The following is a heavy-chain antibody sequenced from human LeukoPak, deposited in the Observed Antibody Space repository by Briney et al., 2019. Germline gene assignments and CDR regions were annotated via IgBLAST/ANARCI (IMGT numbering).Heavy chain of an antibody. V-gene: IGHV4-59*12. CDR1: RGSIIGYY. J-gene: IGHJ4*02. D-gene: IGHD3-3*01. Sequence: SETLSLTCTVSRGSIIGYYWTWIRQPPGQGLQWIGYMYYSGTTKYNPSLKSRSTTSMDTPKTQFSLKVNSATAADTAVYYCARVGFWSGSYTGYFDYWGQGALVTVSS. CDR3: ARVGFWSGSYTGYFDY. CDR2: MYYSGTT.